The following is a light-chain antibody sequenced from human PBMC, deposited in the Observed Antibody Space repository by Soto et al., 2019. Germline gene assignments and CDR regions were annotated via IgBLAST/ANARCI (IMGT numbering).Light chain of an antibody. CDR1: SSNIGSNT. V-gene: IGLV1-44*01. CDR2: SNN. J-gene: IGLJ1*01. CDR3: AAWDDSLNALV. Sequence: QSVLTQPPSASGTPGQRVTISCSGSSSNIGSNTVSWYQQVQGTAPKLLIYSNNQRPSGVPDRFSGSKSGTSASLATSGLQSEDEADYYCAAWDDSLNALVFGTGTKVTGL.